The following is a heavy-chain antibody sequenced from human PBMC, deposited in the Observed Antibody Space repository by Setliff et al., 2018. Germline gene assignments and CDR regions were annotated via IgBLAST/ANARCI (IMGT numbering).Heavy chain of an antibody. CDR2: ISSTSTYI. V-gene: IGHV3-21*01. J-gene: IGHJ6*03. D-gene: IGHD2-2*01. CDR3: ARTYCSDTSCYDYYYYMDV. Sequence: GGSLRLSCVASRFTFSSYYMNWVRQAPGKGLEWVSSISSTSTYIYYADSVKGRFTISRDNAMNSLYLQMNSLRAEDTAVYCCARTYCSDTSCYDYYYYMDVWGKGTTVTVSS. CDR1: RFTFSSYY.